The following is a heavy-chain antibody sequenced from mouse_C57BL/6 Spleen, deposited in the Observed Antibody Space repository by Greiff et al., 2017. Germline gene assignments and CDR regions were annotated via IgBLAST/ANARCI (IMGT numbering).Heavy chain of an antibody. CDR3: ACSVTRLYAMDY. CDR1: GYTFTGYW. CDR2: ILPGSGRT. J-gene: IGHJ4*01. Sequence: VKLMESGAELMRPGASVKLSCKATGYTFTGYWIEWVKQRPGHGLEWIGEILPGSGRTNYNQKFKGKATFTADKSSNTAYMQLSSLNTEDNAFDDYACSVTRLYAMDYWGQGTSVTVSS. D-gene: IGHD2-1*01. V-gene: IGHV1-9*01.